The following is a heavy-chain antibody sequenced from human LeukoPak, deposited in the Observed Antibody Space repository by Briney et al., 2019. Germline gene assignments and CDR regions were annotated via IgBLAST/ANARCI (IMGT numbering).Heavy chain of an antibody. V-gene: IGHV4-38-2*02. CDR3: ARGRRSVDFWSGYYTGRFDY. CDR2: IYHSGNT. Sequence: PSETLSLTCTVSGYSISSGYYWDWIRPPPGKGLEWIGNIYHSGNTYYNPSLKSRVTISVDTSKNQFSLKLNSVTAADTAVYYCARGRRSVDFWSGYYTGRFDYWGQGTLVTVSS. J-gene: IGHJ4*02. CDR1: GYSISSGYY. D-gene: IGHD3-3*01.